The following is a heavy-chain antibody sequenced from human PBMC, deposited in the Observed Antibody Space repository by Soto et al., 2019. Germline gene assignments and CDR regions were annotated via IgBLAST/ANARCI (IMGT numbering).Heavy chain of an antibody. V-gene: IGHV3-48*01. J-gene: IGHJ6*02. CDR1: GFTFSSYS. CDR3: ARDLGYSSSWGYYYYGMDV. D-gene: IGHD6-13*01. Sequence: PGGSLRLSCAASGFTFSSYSMNWVRQAPGKGLEWVSYISSSSSTIYYADSVKGRFTISRDNAKNSLYLQMNSLRAEDTAVYYCARDLGYSSSWGYYYYGMDVWGQGTTVTVSS. CDR2: ISSSSSTI.